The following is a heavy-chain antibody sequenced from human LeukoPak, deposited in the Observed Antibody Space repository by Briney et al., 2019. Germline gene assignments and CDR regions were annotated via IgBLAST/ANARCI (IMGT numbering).Heavy chain of an antibody. Sequence: GGSLRLSCAASGFTFNSYAMNWVRQAPGKGLEWVSGISRTGGSACYADSVKGRFTISRDNSMTTLYLQMNSLRAEDTAVYYCARDGRYCSSTSCYPDTFDIWGQGTMVTVSS. CDR1: GFTFNSYA. J-gene: IGHJ3*02. V-gene: IGHV3-23*01. CDR2: ISRTGGSA. D-gene: IGHD2-2*01. CDR3: ARDGRYCSSTSCYPDTFDI.